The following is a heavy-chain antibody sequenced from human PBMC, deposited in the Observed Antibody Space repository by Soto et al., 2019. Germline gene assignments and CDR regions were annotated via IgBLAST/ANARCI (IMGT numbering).Heavy chain of an antibody. Sequence: PSETLSLTCTVSGGSISSGGYYWSWIRQHPGKGLEWIGYIYYSGSTYYNPSLKSRVTISVDTSKNQFSLKLSSVTAADTAVYYCARHRYYYVSSGYYPLYYYYGMDVWGQGTTVTVSS. D-gene: IGHD3-22*01. CDR2: IYYSGST. J-gene: IGHJ6*02. CDR1: GGSISSGGYY. V-gene: IGHV4-31*03. CDR3: ARHRYYYVSSGYYPLYYYYGMDV.